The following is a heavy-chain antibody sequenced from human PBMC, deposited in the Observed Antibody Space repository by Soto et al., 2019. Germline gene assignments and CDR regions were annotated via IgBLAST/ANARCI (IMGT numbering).Heavy chain of an antibody. CDR2: IYPGDSDT. CDR3: ARQSGSVTMIVVATSTPFDY. V-gene: IGHV5-51*01. D-gene: IGHD3-22*01. Sequence: GESLKISCKGSGYSFTSYWIGWVRRMPGKGLEWMGIIYPGDSDTRYSPSFQGQVTISADKSISTAYLQWSSLKASDTAMYYCARQSGSVTMIVVATSTPFDYWGQGTLVTVS. J-gene: IGHJ4*02. CDR1: GYSFTSYW.